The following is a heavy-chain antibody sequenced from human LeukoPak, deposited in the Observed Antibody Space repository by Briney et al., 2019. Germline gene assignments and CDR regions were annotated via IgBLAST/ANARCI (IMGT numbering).Heavy chain of an antibody. CDR3: AKAKTMTHDAFDI. V-gene: IGHV3-23*01. J-gene: IGHJ3*02. D-gene: IGHD3-22*01. CDR2: ISGSGGNT. CDR1: GFTFSSYA. Sequence: PGGSLRLSCAASGFTFSSYAMSCVRQAPGKGLDWVSAISGSGGNTYYADSVKGRFTISRDNSKNTLYLQMNSLRAEDTAVYYCAKAKTMTHDAFDIWGQGTMVTVSS.